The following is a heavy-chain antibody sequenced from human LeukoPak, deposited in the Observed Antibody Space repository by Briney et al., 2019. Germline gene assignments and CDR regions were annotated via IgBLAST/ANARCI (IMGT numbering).Heavy chain of an antibody. D-gene: IGHD1/OR15-1a*01. CDR3: ARNIDAFDI. CDR1: GGTFSSYA. V-gene: IGHV1-69*04. Sequence: SVKVSCKASGGTFSSYAISWVRQAPGQGLEWMGRIIPIFGIANYAQKFQGRVTITADKSTSTAYMELSSLRSEDPAVYYCARNIDAFDIWGQGTMVTVSS. CDR2: IIPIFGIA. J-gene: IGHJ3*02.